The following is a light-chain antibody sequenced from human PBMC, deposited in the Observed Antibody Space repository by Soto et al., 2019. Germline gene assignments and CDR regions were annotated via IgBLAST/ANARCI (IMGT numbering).Light chain of an antibody. Sequence: DIQMSQSPSSLSTFIGGIVTITCRTSQSVSIYVNWYQQKPGKAPILLIYASSSLQSGVPSRFSGSGSGTDFTLIISSLHPEDWATYYCQQSYSAPLSFGQGTKVDIK. V-gene: IGKV1-39*01. J-gene: IGKJ1*01. CDR1: QSVSIY. CDR2: ASS. CDR3: QQSYSAPLS.